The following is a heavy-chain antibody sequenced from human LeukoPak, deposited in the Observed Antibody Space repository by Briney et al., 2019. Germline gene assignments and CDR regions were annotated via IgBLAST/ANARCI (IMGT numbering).Heavy chain of an antibody. Sequence: PGGSLRLSCAAYGFTFSSYGMHWVRQAPGKGLEWVAVIWYDGSNKYYADSVKGRFTISRDNSKNTLYLQMNSLRAEDTAVYYCAKDLGGWYYFDYWGQGTLVTVSS. CDR1: GFTFSSYG. D-gene: IGHD6-19*01. V-gene: IGHV3-33*06. CDR2: IWYDGSNK. CDR3: AKDLGGWYYFDY. J-gene: IGHJ4*02.